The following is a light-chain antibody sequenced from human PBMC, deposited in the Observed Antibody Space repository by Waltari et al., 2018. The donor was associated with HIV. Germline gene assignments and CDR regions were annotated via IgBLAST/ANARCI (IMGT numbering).Light chain of an antibody. CDR2: AVT. Sequence: QSALTQPASVSGSPGQSIPISCPGTSSDVASYNLVHWYQHHPGKAPKVMIYAVTKRPSGVSDRCSGSKSGNTASLTISGLQAEDEADYYCCSYAGTSTYVFGTGTKVTVL. V-gene: IGLV2-23*02. CDR1: SSDVASYNL. J-gene: IGLJ1*01. CDR3: CSYAGTSTYV.